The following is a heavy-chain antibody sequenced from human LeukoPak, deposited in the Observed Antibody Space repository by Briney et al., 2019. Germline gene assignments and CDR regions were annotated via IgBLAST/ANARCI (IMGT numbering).Heavy chain of an antibody. CDR3: VKDDGWVQYAN. CDR2: IRTDGVTT. D-gene: IGHD5-24*01. CDR1: GFTFSSYN. J-gene: IGHJ4*02. V-gene: IGHV3-23*01. Sequence: GGSLRLSCAASGFTFSSYNMNWVRQAPGKGLEWVSGIRTDGVTTYYADSVKGRFIISRDNSKNTVYLQMNSLSAEDAAVYYCVKDDGWVQYANWGQGTLVTVSS.